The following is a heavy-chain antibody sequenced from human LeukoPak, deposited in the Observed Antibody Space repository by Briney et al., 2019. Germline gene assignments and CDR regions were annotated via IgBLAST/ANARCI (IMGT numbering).Heavy chain of an antibody. CDR3: ARAENSQILSYYYDSSGYYSEYFQR. V-gene: IGHV3-11*06. CDR1: GFTFSDYY. Sequence: GGSLRLSCAASGFTFSDYYMSWIRQAPGKGLEWVSYISSSSSYTNYADSVKGRFTISRDNAKNSLYLQMNSLRAEDTAVYYCARAENSQILSYYYDSSGYYSEYFQRWGQGTLVTVSS. CDR2: ISSSSSYT. J-gene: IGHJ1*01. D-gene: IGHD3-22*01.